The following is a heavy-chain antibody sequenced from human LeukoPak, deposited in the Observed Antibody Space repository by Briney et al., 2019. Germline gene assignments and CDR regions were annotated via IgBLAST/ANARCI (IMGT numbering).Heavy chain of an antibody. J-gene: IGHJ4*02. CDR2: IYYSGST. D-gene: IGHD1-26*01. CDR1: DGSIRSSSHC. Sequence: SETLSLTCTVSDGSIRSSSHCWGWIRQPPGKGLEWIGYIYYSGSTNYNPSLKSRVTISVDTSKNQFSLKLSSVTAADTAVYYCASGSYYFDYWGQGTLVTVSS. V-gene: IGHV4-61*05. CDR3: ASGSYYFDY.